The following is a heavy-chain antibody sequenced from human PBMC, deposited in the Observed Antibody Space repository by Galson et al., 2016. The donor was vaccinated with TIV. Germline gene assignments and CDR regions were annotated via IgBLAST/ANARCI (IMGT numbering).Heavy chain of an antibody. J-gene: IGHJ6*03. D-gene: IGHD3-22*01. Sequence: SLRLSCAASGFTFDDYAMHWVRQAPGKGLEWVSGISWNSGNIDYADSVKGRFTISRDNAKNSLSLQMNSLRAEDTALYYFTKDINYDSSGYPYYMDVWGNGTTVTVSS. CDR2: ISWNSGNI. CDR3: TKDINYDSSGYPYYMDV. V-gene: IGHV3-9*01. CDR1: GFTFDDYA.